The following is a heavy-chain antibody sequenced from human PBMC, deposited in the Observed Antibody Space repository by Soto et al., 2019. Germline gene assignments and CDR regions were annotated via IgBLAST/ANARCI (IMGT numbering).Heavy chain of an antibody. V-gene: IGHV4-31*03. CDR3: ARSDDFPPPEGAFDI. J-gene: IGHJ3*02. Sequence: PSETLSLTCTVSGGSISSGGYYWSWIRQHPGKGLEWIGYIYYSGSTYYNPSLKSRVTISVDTSKNQFSLKLSSVTAADTAVYYCARSDDFPPPEGAFDIWGQGTMVTVSS. CDR2: IYYSGST. CDR1: GGSISSGGYY. D-gene: IGHD3-3*01.